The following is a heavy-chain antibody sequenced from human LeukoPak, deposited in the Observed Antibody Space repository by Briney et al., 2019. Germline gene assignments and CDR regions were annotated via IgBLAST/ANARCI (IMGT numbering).Heavy chain of an antibody. CDR2: MNPNSGNT. D-gene: IGHD4-17*01. CDR3: ARRVSYGDFDY. J-gene: IGHJ4*02. CDR1: GYTFTSYD. V-gene: IGHV1-8*01. Sequence: GASVKVSCKASGYTFTSYDVNWVRQATGQGLEWMGWMNPNSGNTGYAQKFQGRVTITRNTSIRTAYMQLSSLRSEDTAVYYCARRVSYGDFDYWGQGTLVTVSS.